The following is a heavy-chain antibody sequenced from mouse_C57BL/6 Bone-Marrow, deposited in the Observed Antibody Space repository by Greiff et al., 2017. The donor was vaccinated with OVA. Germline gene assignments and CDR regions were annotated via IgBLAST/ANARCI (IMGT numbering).Heavy chain of an antibody. D-gene: IGHD2-3*01. V-gene: IGHV1-59*01. Sequence: VQLQQPGAELVRPGTSVKLSCKASGYTFTSYWMHWVKQRPGQGLEWIGVIDPSDSYTNYNQKFKGKATLTVDTSSSTAYMQLSSLTSEDSAVYYSASYGDGYYFDYWGQGTTLTVSS. J-gene: IGHJ2*01. CDR2: IDPSDSYT. CDR3: ASYGDGYYFDY. CDR1: GYTFTSYW.